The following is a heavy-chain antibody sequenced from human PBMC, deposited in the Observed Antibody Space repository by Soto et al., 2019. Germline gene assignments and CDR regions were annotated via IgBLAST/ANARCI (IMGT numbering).Heavy chain of an antibody. CDR1: GGSISSYY. V-gene: IGHV4-59*01. CDR2: IYYSGST. Sequence: SETLSLTCTVSGGSISSYYWSWIRQPPGKGLEWIGYIYYSGSTNYNPSLKSRVTISVDTSKNQFSLKLSSVTAADTAVYYCARSTTYYYDSSGYFDYWGQGTLVTVSS. CDR3: ARSTTYYYDSSGYFDY. D-gene: IGHD3-22*01. J-gene: IGHJ4*02.